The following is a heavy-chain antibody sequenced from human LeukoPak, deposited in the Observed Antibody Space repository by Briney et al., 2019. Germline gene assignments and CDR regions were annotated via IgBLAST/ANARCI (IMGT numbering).Heavy chain of an antibody. V-gene: IGHV3-66*01. CDR3: ARAPSYYDYVWGSYRPYGMDV. J-gene: IGHJ6*02. CDR1: GFTVSSNY. Sequence: GGSLRLSCAASGFTVSSNYMSWVRQAPGKGLEWVSVIYSGGSTYYADSVKGRFTISRDNSKNTLYLQMNSLRAEDTAVYYCARAPSYYDYVWGSYRPYGMDVWGQGTTVTVSS. CDR2: IYSGGST. D-gene: IGHD3-16*02.